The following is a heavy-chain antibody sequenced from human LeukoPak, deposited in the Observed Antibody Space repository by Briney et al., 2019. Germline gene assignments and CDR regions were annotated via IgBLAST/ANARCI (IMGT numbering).Heavy chain of an antibody. V-gene: IGHV1-69*04. CDR1: GGIFNSYA. CDR3: ARDDYGGRPLEY. CDR2: IIPIIGIR. Sequence: SVKVSCKASGGIFNSYAFSWVREAPGQGLEWMGRIIPIIGIRNYEQKFQDRVTITADGSTRTIYMDLRGLRSEDTAIYYCARDDYGGRPLEYWGQGTLVTVSS. J-gene: IGHJ4*02. D-gene: IGHD4/OR15-4a*01.